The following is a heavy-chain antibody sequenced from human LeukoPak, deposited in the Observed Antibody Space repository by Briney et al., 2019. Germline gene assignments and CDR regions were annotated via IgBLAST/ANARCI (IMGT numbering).Heavy chain of an antibody. CDR3: ARDPVVRGFTYYMDV. D-gene: IGHD3-10*01. Sequence: GASVKVSCKASGGTFSSYGISWVRQAPGQGLEWMGWISAYNGNTNYAQKLQGRVTMTTDTSTSTAYMELRSLRSDDTAVYYCARDPVVRGFTYYMDVWGKGTTVTVSS. CDR2: ISAYNGNT. CDR1: GGTFSSYG. V-gene: IGHV1-18*01. J-gene: IGHJ6*03.